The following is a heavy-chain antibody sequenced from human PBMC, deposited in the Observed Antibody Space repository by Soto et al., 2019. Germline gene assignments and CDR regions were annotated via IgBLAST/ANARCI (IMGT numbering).Heavy chain of an antibody. Sequence: SETLSLTCTVSGGSVSRGDYYWSWFRQPPGKGLEWIGYIYYSGSTYYNPSLKSRVTISVDTSKNQFSLKLSSVTAADTAVYYCARVSGDYYDSSGYGIDPWGQGTLVTVSS. V-gene: IGHV4-30-4*01. D-gene: IGHD3-22*01. CDR3: ARVSGDYYDSSGYGIDP. CDR1: GGSVSRGDYY. CDR2: IYYSGST. J-gene: IGHJ5*02.